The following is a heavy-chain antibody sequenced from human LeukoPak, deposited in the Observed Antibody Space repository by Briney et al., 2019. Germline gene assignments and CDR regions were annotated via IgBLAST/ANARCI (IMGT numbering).Heavy chain of an antibody. Sequence: PGGSLRLSCTASGFLFSSHSMNWVRQAPGEGLQWVSSIGNSVNYIYYADSVKGRFTISRDNAKNSLYLQMNSLRAEDTAVYYCARYSSQKHFFDYWGQGTLVTVSS. CDR1: GFLFSSHS. V-gene: IGHV3-21*01. D-gene: IGHD6-13*01. J-gene: IGHJ4*02. CDR3: ARYSSQKHFFDY. CDR2: IGNSVNYI.